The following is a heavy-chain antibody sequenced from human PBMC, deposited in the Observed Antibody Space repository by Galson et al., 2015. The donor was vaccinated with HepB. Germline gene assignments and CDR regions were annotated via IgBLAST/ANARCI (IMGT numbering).Heavy chain of an antibody. Sequence: SLRLSCAASGFDFSYYEMNWVRLAPGKGLEWVSYINSAGSTIYYADSVKGRFTISRDNAKNSLYLQMNSLRAEDTAVYYCARASWGGFDYCGQGTLVTVSS. V-gene: IGHV3-48*03. D-gene: IGHD3-16*01. J-gene: IGHJ4*02. CDR3: ARASWGGFDY. CDR1: GFDFSYYE. CDR2: INSAGSTI.